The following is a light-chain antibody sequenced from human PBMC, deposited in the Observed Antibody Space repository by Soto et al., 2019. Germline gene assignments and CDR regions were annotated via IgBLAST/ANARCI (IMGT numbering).Light chain of an antibody. Sequence: ELVLTQSPGTLSLSPVERATLSCRASQSVTNNFLAWYQQKPGQATRLLISGASTRANGIPARFSGSESGTEFTLTLRSLQSEDFAVYYGQQYNNWPPITFGQGTRLDI. CDR3: QQYNNWPPIT. V-gene: IGKV3-15*01. J-gene: IGKJ5*01. CDR1: QSVTNN. CDR2: GAS.